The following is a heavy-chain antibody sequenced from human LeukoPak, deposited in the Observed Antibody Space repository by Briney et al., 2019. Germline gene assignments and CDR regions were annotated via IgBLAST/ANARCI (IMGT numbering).Heavy chain of an antibody. CDR3: ARTYNYDSSGPYY. CDR1: GGSISSGSYY. J-gene: IGHJ4*02. CDR2: IYTSGST. D-gene: IGHD3-22*01. V-gene: IGHV4-61*02. Sequence: PSQTLSLTCTVSGGSISSGSYYWSWIRQPAGKGLEWIGRIYTSGSTNYNPSLKSRVTISVDTSKNQFSLKVNSVTAADTAVYYCARTYNYDSSGPYYWGQGTLVTVSS.